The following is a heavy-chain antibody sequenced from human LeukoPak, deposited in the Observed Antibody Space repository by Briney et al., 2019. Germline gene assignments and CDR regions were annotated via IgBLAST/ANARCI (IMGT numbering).Heavy chain of an antibody. CDR2: INPNSGGT. D-gene: IGHD1-1*01. V-gene: IGHV1-2*02. Sequence: ASVKLSCKASGYTFTGYYMHWVRQAPGQGLEWMGRINPNSGGTNYAQKFPGRVTMTRDTSISTAYMELSRLRSDDTAVYYCARGTGTTGGDWFDPWGQGTLVTVSS. CDR1: GYTFTGYY. J-gene: IGHJ5*02. CDR3: ARGTGTTGGDWFDP.